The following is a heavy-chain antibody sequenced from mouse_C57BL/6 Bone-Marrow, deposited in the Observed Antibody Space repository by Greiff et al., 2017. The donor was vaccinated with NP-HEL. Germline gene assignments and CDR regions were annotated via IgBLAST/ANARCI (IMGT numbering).Heavy chain of an antibody. J-gene: IGHJ2*01. CDR1: GYSITSGYY. CDR2: ISYDGSN. V-gene: IGHV3-6*01. D-gene: IGHD4-1*01. Sequence: EVKLQESGPGLVKPSQSLSLTCSVTGYSITSGYYWNWIRQFPGNKLEWMGYISYDGSNNYNPSLKNRISITRDTSKNQFFLKLNSVTTEDTATYYCARTSWDDFDYWGQGTTLTVSS. CDR3: ARTSWDDFDY.